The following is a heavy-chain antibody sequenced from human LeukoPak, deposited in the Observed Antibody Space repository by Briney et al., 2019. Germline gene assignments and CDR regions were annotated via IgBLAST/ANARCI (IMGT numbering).Heavy chain of an antibody. Sequence: ASVKVSCKASGYTFTGYYMHWVRQAPGQGLEWMGWINPNSGGTNYAQKFQGRVTMTRDTSISTAYMELSRLRSDDTAVYYCARASVVVAATTSWFDPWGQGTLVTVSS. V-gene: IGHV1-2*02. CDR3: ARASVVVAATTSWFDP. D-gene: IGHD2-15*01. CDR1: GYTFTGYY. CDR2: INPNSGGT. J-gene: IGHJ5*02.